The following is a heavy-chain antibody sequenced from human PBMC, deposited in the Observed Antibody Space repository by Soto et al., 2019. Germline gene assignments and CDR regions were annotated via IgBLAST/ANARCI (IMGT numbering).Heavy chain of an antibody. CDR2: IIPIFGTA. CDR1: GGTFSSYA. V-gene: IGHV1-69*13. CDR3: ARGGAGAGYYYYYGMDV. Sequence: ASVKVSCKASGGTFSSYAISWVRQAPGQGLEWMGGIIPIFGTANYAQKFQGRVTITADESTSTAYMELSSVTAADTAVYYCARGGAGAGYYYYYGMDVWGQGTTVTVSS. J-gene: IGHJ6*02. D-gene: IGHD1-26*01.